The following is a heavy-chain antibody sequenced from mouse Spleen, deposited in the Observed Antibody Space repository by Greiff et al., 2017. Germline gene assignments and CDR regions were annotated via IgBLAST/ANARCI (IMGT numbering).Heavy chain of an antibody. D-gene: IGHD1-1*02. CDR2: INPGSGGT. CDR3: ARGGSSFYWYFDV. J-gene: IGHJ1*01. CDR1: GYAFTNYL. Sequence: VKLMESGAELVRPGTSVKVSCKASGYAFTNYLIEWVKQRPGQGLEWIGVINPGSGGTNYNEKFKGKATLTADKSSSTAYMQLSSLTSEDSAVYFCARGGSSFYWYFDVWGAGTTVTVSS. V-gene: IGHV1-54*01.